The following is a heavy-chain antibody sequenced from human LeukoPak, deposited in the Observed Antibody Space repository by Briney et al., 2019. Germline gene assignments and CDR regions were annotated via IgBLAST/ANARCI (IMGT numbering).Heavy chain of an antibody. V-gene: IGHV1-69*13. D-gene: IGHD5-18*01. CDR1: GGTFSSYA. CDR2: IIPIFGTA. Sequence: SVKVSCKASGGTFSSYAISWVRQAPGQGLEWMGGIIPIFGTANYAQKFQGRVTITADESTSTAYMELSSLRSDDTAVYYCARAGYTQDTAMTDFDYWGQGTQVTVSS. CDR3: ARAGYTQDTAMTDFDY. J-gene: IGHJ4*02.